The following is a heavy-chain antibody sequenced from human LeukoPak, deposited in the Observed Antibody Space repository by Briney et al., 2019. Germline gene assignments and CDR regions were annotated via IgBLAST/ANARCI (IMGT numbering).Heavy chain of an antibody. D-gene: IGHD3-22*01. CDR3: AKGTMVVVAVGDYFDY. CDR1: GFTLDDYA. V-gene: IGHV3-9*03. Sequence: GRSLRLSCAASGFTLDDYAMHWVRQAPGKGLEWVSGISWNSVNIGYADFVKGRFTISRDNAKNSLYLQMNSLRAEDMALYYCAKGTMVVVAVGDYFDYWGQGTLVTVSS. J-gene: IGHJ4*02. CDR2: ISWNSVNI.